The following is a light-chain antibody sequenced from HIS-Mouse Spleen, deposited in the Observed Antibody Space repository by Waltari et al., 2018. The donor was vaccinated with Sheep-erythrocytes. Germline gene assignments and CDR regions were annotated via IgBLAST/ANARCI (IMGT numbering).Light chain of an antibody. Sequence: SYELTQPPSVSVSLGQMARITCSGAAVPKKYAYWYQQKPGQFPVLVIYKDSERPSGIPERFSGSSSGTIVTLTISGVQAEDEADYYCLSADSSGTYYVFGTGTKVTVL. J-gene: IGLJ1*01. CDR3: LSADSSGTYYV. CDR1: AVPKKY. V-gene: IGLV3-16*01. CDR2: KDS.